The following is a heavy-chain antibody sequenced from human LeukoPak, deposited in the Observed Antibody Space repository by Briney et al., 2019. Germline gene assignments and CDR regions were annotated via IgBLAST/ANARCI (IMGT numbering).Heavy chain of an antibody. V-gene: IGHV1-2*02. D-gene: IGHD5-12*01. CDR3: ARSPGGYDDFDY. CDR1: GYTFTSYA. J-gene: IGHJ4*02. CDR2: INPNSGGT. Sequence: ASVKVSCKASGYTFTSYAMNWVRQAPGQGLEWMGWINPNSGGTNYAQKFQGRVTMTRDTSISTAYMELSRLRSDDTAVYYCARSPGGYDDFDYWGQGTLVTVSS.